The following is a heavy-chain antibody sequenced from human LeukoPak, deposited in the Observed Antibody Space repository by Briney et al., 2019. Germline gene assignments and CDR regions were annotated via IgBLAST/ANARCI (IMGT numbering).Heavy chain of an antibody. CDR2: ISSSSSTI. Sequence: GGSLRLSCAASGLTFSTYSMNWVRQAPGKGLEWVSYISSSSSTIYYADSVKGRFTISRDNAKNSLFLQMHSLRAEDTAVYYCARGFAPHDFWGQGTLVTVSS. CDR3: ARGFAPHDF. CDR1: GLTFSTYS. V-gene: IGHV3-48*04. J-gene: IGHJ4*02.